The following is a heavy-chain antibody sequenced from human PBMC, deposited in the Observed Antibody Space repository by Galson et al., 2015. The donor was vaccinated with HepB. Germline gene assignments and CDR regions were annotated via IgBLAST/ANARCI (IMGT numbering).Heavy chain of an antibody. CDR1: GYTFTGYY. D-gene: IGHD6-19*01. CDR3: ARGRIAVAGTSDY. V-gene: IGHV1-2*02. CDR2: INPNSGGT. Sequence: SVKVSCKASGYTFTGYYMHWVRQAPGQGLEWMGWINPNSGGTNYAQKFQGRVTMTRDTSISTAYMELSRLRSDDTAVYYCARGRIAVAGTSDYWGQGTLVTVSS. J-gene: IGHJ4*02.